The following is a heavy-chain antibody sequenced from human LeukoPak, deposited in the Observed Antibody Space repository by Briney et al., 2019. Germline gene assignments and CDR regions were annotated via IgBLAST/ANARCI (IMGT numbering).Heavy chain of an antibody. CDR3: ASSAKGGIVGATYYFDY. CDR2: VYYTGST. V-gene: IGHV4-39*07. J-gene: IGHJ4*02. D-gene: IGHD1-26*01. CDR1: GGSVSSSNDY. Sequence: SETLSLTCTVSGGSVSSSNDYWGWIRQPPGKGLEWIGSVYYTGSTYHNPSLKSRVTISVDTSKNQLSLKLSSVTAADTAVYYCASSAKGGIVGATYYFDYWGQGTLVTVSS.